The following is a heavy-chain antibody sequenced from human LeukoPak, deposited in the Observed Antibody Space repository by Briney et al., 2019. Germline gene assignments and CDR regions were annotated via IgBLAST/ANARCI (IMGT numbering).Heavy chain of an antibody. Sequence: ASVKVSCKASGYTFTGYYMLWVRQAPGQGLEWMGRINPNSGGTNYAQKFQGRVTMTRDTSISTAYMELSRLRSDDTAVYYCARTYSGSSEWYFDYWGQGTLVTVSS. V-gene: IGHV1-2*06. D-gene: IGHD1-26*01. CDR3: ARTYSGSSEWYFDY. CDR1: GYTFTGYY. J-gene: IGHJ4*02. CDR2: INPNSGGT.